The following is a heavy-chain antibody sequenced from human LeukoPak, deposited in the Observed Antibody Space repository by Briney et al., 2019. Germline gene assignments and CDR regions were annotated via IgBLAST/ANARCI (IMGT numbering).Heavy chain of an antibody. V-gene: IGHV1-18*01. D-gene: IGHD6-19*01. CDR1: GYTFTSYG. Sequence: ASVKVSCKASGYTFTSYGISWVRQAPGQGLEWMGWISAYNGNTNYAQKLQGRVTMTTDTSTSTAYMELRSLRSDDTAVYYCARDQGIAVAGSRLLRGAMDVWGKGTTVTVSS. CDR2: ISAYNGNT. CDR3: ARDQGIAVAGSRLLRGAMDV. J-gene: IGHJ6*04.